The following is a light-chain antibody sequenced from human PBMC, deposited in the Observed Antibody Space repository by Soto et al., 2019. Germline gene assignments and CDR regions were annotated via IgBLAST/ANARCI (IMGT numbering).Light chain of an antibody. J-gene: IGLJ2*01. Sequence: QSALTQPASVSGSPGQSITISCTGSSSDVGGYNYVSWYQQHPGKAPKLIIYEVSNRPSGFSNRFSVSKSGNTASLTLSRLQAEAEAEYYCCLYTSSSTLVFGGGTMVTAL. CDR3: CLYTSSSTLV. V-gene: IGLV2-14*01. CDR1: SSDVGGYNY. CDR2: EVS.